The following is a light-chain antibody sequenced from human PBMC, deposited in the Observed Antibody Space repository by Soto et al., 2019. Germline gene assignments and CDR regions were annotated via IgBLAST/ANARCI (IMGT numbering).Light chain of an antibody. CDR3: QSYDNTLSGYV. Sequence: QSVLTQPPSVSGAPGRRVTISCTGSSSNIGAGYDVHWYQQLPGTAPKLLIYGNSNRPSGVPDRFSGSKSGTSASLAITGLQAGDEADYYCQSYDNTLSGYVFGTGTKVTVL. CDR1: SSNIGAGYD. V-gene: IGLV1-40*01. CDR2: GNS. J-gene: IGLJ1*01.